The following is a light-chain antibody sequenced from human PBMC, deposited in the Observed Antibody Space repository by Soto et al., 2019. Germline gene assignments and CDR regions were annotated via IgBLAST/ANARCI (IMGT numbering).Light chain of an antibody. CDR3: QQYYSIPYT. CDR1: QSVLYSSNNKNY. J-gene: IGKJ2*01. CDR2: WAS. Sequence: DIVMTHSPDSLAVYLGERATINCKSSQSVLYSSNNKNYLAWYQHKPGQPPKLLIYWASTRESGVPDRFSGSGSGTDFTLTISILQAEDVAVYYCQQYYSIPYTFGQGTKLEIK. V-gene: IGKV4-1*01.